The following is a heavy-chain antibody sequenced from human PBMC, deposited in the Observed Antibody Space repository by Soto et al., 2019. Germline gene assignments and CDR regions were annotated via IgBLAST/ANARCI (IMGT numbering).Heavy chain of an antibody. CDR1: GYSFTSYW. J-gene: IGHJ4*02. CDR3: ARSVDTDMVTGY. CDR2: IDPSDSYT. V-gene: IGHV5-10-1*01. Sequence: GESLKISCKGSGYSFTSYWISWVRQMPGKGLEWMGRIDPSDSYTNYSPSFQGYVTISADKSISTAYLQWSSLKASVTAMYYWARSVDTDMVTGYWGQGTLVTVSS. D-gene: IGHD5-18*01.